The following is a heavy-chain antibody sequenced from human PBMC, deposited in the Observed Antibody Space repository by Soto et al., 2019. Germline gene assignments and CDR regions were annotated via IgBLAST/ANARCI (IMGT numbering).Heavy chain of an antibody. CDR1: GGSISSDSYY. D-gene: IGHD3-3*01. CDR3: AGGQIKTYYDFWSGYYGPHDAFDI. Sequence: PSETLSLTCTVSGGSISSDSYYWGWIRQPPGKGLEWIGSSYYSGSTNYNPSLKSRVTISVDTSKNQFSLKLSSVTAADTAVYYCAGGQIKTYYDFWSGYYGPHDAFDIWGQGTMVTVSS. V-gene: IGHV4-39*07. CDR2: SYYSGST. J-gene: IGHJ3*02.